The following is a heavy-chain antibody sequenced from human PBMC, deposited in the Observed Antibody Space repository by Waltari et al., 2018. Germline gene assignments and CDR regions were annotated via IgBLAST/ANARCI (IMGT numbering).Heavy chain of an antibody. Sequence: EVQLVESGGGLVKPGGSLRLSCATSGFTFSTYSMNWVRQAPGKGLEWVSSISSSSSYIYYADSVKGRFTISRDNAKNSLYLQMNSLRAEDTAVYYCAREGLDGDYFDYWGQGTLVTVSS. D-gene: IGHD4-17*01. CDR2: ISSSSSYI. J-gene: IGHJ4*02. CDR1: GFTFSTYS. CDR3: AREGLDGDYFDY. V-gene: IGHV3-21*01.